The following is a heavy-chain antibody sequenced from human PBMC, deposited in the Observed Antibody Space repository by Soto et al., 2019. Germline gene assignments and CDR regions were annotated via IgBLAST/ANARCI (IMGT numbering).Heavy chain of an antibody. V-gene: IGHV4-59*01. CDR1: GGSISSYY. Sequence: SETLSLTCTVSGGSISSYYWSWIRQPPGKGLEWIGYIYYSGSTNYNPSLKSRVTISVDTSKNQFSLKLSPVTAADTAVYYCAASPDPHAFDIWGQGTMVTVSS. J-gene: IGHJ3*02. CDR3: AASPDPHAFDI. CDR2: IYYSGST.